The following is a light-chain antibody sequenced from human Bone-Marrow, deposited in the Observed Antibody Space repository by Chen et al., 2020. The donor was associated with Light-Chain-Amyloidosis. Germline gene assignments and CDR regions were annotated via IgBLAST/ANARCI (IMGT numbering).Light chain of an antibody. V-gene: IGLV3-21*02. J-gene: IGLJ3*02. Sequence: SYVLTQPSSVSVAPGQTATIACGGNNVGSTRVHWYQQTPGQAPLLVVYDDSDRPSGIPERLSCSNAGNTATLTSSRVEAGDEADYYCQVWDRGSDRPVFGGGTKLTVL. CDR3: QVWDRGSDRPV. CDR1: NVGSTR. CDR2: DDS.